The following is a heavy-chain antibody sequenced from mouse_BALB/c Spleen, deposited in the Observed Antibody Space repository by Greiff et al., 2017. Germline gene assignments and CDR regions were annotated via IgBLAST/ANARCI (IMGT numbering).Heavy chain of an antibody. V-gene: IGHV5-6*01. CDR1: GFTFSSYG. J-gene: IGHJ2*01. CDR3: ARHRARLSYFDD. Sequence: EVQLVESGGDLVKPGGSLKLSCAASGFTFSSYGMSWVRQTPDKRLEWVATISSGGSYTYYPDSVKGRFTISRDNAKNTLYLQMSSLKSEDTAMYYCARHRARLSYFDDWGAGTTLTVSS. D-gene: IGHD2-2*01. CDR2: ISSGGSYT.